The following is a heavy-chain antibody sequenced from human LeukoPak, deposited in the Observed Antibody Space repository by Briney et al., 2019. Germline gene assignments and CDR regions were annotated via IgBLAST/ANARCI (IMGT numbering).Heavy chain of an antibody. D-gene: IGHD1-26*01. CDR2: IYYSGST. CDR3: ARLHSGSHVGEVDY. V-gene: IGHV4-39*01. Sequence: SETLSLTCTVSGGSISSSSYYWGWIRQPPGKGLEWIGRIYYSGSTYYNPSLTRRVTISVDTSKTQFSLKLSSVTAADTAVCYCARLHSGSHVGEVDYWGQGTLVTVSS. CDR1: GGSISSSSYY. J-gene: IGHJ4*02.